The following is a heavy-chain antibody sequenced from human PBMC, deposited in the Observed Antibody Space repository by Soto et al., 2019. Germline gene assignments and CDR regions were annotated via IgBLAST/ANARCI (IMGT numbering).Heavy chain of an antibody. D-gene: IGHD3-10*01. V-gene: IGHV4-39*01. CDR3: AKGGSGTYSNSFDI. CDR2: IYYSGST. J-gene: IGHJ3*02. Sequence: SETLSLTCTVSGGSISSSSYYWGWIRQPPGKGLEWIGSIYYSGSTYYNPSLKSRVTISVDTSKNQFSLKLSSVTAADTAVYYCAKGGSGTYSNSFDIWGQGTMVSVS. CDR1: GGSISSSSYY.